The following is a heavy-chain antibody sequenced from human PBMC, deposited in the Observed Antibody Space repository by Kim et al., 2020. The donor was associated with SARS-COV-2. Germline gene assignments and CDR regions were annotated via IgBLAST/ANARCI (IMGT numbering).Heavy chain of an antibody. CDR2: T. J-gene: IGHJ4*02. D-gene: IGHD6-13*01. CDR3: ARADSSSWYN. Sequence: TSYTQRFGGRVTMTRDTATSTVYMELSSLRSEDTAVYYCARADSSSWYNWGQGTLVTVSS. V-gene: IGHV1-46*01.